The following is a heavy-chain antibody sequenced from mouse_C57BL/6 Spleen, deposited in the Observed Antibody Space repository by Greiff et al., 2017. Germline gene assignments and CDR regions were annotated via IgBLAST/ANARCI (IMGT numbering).Heavy chain of an antibody. V-gene: IGHV1-64*01. CDR3: ARVDYGKEDY. CDR1: GYTFTSYW. J-gene: IGHJ2*01. CDR2: IHPNSGST. Sequence: QVQLQQPGAELVKPGASVKLSCKASGYTFTSYWMHWVKQRPGQGLEWIGMIHPNSGSTNYNEKFKSKDTLTVDKSSSTAYMQLSSLTSEASAVYYCARVDYGKEDYWGQGTTLTVSS. D-gene: IGHD1-1*01.